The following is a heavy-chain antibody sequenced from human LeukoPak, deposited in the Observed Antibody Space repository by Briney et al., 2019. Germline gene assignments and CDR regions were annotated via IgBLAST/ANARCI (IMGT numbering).Heavy chain of an antibody. CDR3: ARGPPPPLRGYFDWLYIAGPGRPDY. Sequence: PGGSLRLSCAASGFTFSSYSMNWVRQAPGKGLEWVSSISSSSSYIYYADSVKGRFTISRDNAKNSLYLQMNSLRAEDTAVYYCARGPPPPLRGYFDWLYIAGPGRPDYWGQGTLVTVSS. CDR2: ISSSSSYI. CDR1: GFTFSSYS. D-gene: IGHD3-9*01. J-gene: IGHJ4*02. V-gene: IGHV3-21*01.